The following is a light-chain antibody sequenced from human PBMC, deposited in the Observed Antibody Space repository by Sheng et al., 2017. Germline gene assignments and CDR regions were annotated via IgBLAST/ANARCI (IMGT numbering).Light chain of an antibody. Sequence: DIQMTQSPSSLSASIGDRVTITCRASQSISSYLSWYQQKPGKAPKLLIYAASTLQSGVPSRFGGSGSGTDFTLTISSLQPEDFATYYCQQSYTIQYTFGQGTKLEI. J-gene: IGKJ2*01. V-gene: IGKV1-39*01. CDR2: AAS. CDR1: QSISSY. CDR3: QQSYTIQYT.